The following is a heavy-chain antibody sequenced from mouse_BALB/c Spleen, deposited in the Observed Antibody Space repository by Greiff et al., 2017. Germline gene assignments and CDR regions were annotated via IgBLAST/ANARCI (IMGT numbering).Heavy chain of an antibody. CDR2: IDPANGNT. J-gene: IGHJ2*01. Sequence: VQLKQSGAELVKPGASVKLSCTASGFNIKDTYMHWVKQRPEQGLEWIGRIDPANGNTKYDPKFQGKATITADTSSNTAYLQLSSLTSEDTAVYYCADGSFFDYWGQGTTLTVSS. V-gene: IGHV14-3*02. D-gene: IGHD2-3*01. CDR1: GFNIKDTY. CDR3: ADGSFFDY.